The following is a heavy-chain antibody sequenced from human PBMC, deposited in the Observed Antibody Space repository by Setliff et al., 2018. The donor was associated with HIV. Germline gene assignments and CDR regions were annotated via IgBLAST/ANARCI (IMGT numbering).Heavy chain of an antibody. J-gene: IGHJ4*02. CDR2: IFYSGTT. CDR3: ARVNALIRAPFDY. CDR1: GGSITGYY. V-gene: IGHV4-59*13. Sequence: PSETLSLTCTVCGGSITGYYWSWVRQPPGKGLEWIGYIFYSGTTNYSPSLNMIATLSDDTSKNSFSLRLRAVTAADTAVYYCARVNALIRAPFDYWGQGATLTVSS.